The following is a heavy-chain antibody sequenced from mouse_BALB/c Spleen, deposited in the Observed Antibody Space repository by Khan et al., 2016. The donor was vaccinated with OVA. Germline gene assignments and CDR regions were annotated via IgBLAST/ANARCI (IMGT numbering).Heavy chain of an antibody. CDR2: IYPGGGYT. D-gene: IGHD3-1*01. V-gene: IGHV1-63*02. Sequence: QVQLQQSGTELARPGTSVKMSCKAAGYTFSNYWIGWVKQRPGHGLEWIGDIYPGGGYTNYNENFKGKATLTADTSSSTAYMQLSSLASEDSAIYYCARGGAARATWDYCDYGGQGTPLTVSA. CDR1: GYTFSNYW. J-gene: IGHJ2*01. CDR3: ARGGAARATWDYCDY.